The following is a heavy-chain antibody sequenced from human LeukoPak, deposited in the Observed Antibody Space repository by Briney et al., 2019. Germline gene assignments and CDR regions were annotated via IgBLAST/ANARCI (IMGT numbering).Heavy chain of an antibody. Sequence: GGSLRLPCAASGFTFSSYEMNWVRQAPGKGLEWVSYISSSGSTIYYADSVKGRFTISRDNAKNSLYLQMNSLRAEDTAVYYCARPIRRYYMDVWGKGTTVTISS. J-gene: IGHJ6*03. CDR1: GFTFSSYE. CDR2: ISSSGSTI. V-gene: IGHV3-48*03. D-gene: IGHD1-1*01. CDR3: ARPIRRYYMDV.